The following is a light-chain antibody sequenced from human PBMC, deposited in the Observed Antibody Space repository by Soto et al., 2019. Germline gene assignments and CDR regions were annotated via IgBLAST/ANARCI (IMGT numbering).Light chain of an antibody. CDR1: QSISSY. CDR3: EQSYSIPWT. J-gene: IGKJ1*01. V-gene: IGKV1-39*01. CDR2: AAS. Sequence: DIQMTQSPSSLSASVGDRVTITCRASQSISSYLNWYQQKPGKAPKLLIYAASSLQSGVPSRFSGSESGTDFTLTISSLQPEDFATYYCEQSYSIPWTFGQGTKVDIK.